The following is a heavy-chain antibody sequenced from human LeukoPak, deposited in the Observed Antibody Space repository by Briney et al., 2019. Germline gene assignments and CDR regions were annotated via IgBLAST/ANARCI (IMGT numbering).Heavy chain of an antibody. V-gene: IGHV4-30-4*08. D-gene: IGHD3-16*01. J-gene: IGHJ6*03. Sequence: SETLSLTCTVSGGSISSGDYYWSWIRQPPGKGLEWIGYIYYSGSTYYNPSLKSRVTISVDTSKNQFSLKLSSVTAADTAVYYCARGGGNYYYYYYMDVWGKGTTVTVSS. CDR1: GGSISSGDYY. CDR3: ARGGGNYYYYYYMDV. CDR2: IYYSGST.